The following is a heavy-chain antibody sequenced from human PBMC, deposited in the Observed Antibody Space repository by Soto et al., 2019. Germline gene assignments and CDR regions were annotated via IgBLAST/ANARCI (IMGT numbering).Heavy chain of an antibody. CDR3: AMVDNYVTPAPQDV. Sequence: QVQLVQSGDEMKKPGASVRVSCKASGYIFVNYGIAWVRQAPGQGLEWMGWISPYTGDTHSASKVQGRLTMTTDTSTRTAYMDLGSVTSDDTAVYYCAMVDNYVTPAPQDVWGQGTTVTVSS. CDR1: GYIFVNYG. D-gene: IGHD3-16*01. V-gene: IGHV1-18*01. CDR2: ISPYTGDT. J-gene: IGHJ6*02.